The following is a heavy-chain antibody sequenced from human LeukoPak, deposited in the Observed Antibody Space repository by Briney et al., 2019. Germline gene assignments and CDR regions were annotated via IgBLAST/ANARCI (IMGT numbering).Heavy chain of an antibody. D-gene: IGHD3-3*01. CDR1: GFTFSSYS. J-gene: IGHJ3*02. CDR2: ISGSGGST. Sequence: GGSLRLSCAASGFTFSSYSMNWVRQAPGKGLEWVSGISGSGGSTYYADSVKGRFTISRDNSKNTVYLQMNSLRAEDTAVYYCAKTSDYYTKNAFDIRGQGTMVTVSS. V-gene: IGHV3-23*01. CDR3: AKTSDYYTKNAFDI.